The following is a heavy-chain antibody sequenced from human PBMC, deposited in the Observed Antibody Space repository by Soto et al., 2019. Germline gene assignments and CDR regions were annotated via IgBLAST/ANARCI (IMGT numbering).Heavy chain of an antibody. CDR2: ISAYNGNT. J-gene: IGHJ4*02. CDR3: ARWGTPIDY. V-gene: IGHV1-18*01. CDR1: GYTFTNFG. Sequence: QVQLVQSGAEVKKPGASVKVSCKASGYTFTNFGISWVRQAPGQGLEWMGWISAYNGNTNYAQNFPGRVTMTTGTSTSTAYLELSSLRSPDTAVYYCARWGTPIDYWGQGTLVTVSS. D-gene: IGHD3-16*01.